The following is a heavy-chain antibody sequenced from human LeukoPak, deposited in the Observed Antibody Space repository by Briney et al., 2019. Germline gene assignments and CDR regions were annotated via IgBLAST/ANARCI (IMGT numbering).Heavy chain of an antibody. CDR3: AKKTPGNYPYDY. CDR2: SGTGGAT. Sequence: GGSLRLSCAASGFTFSSSAMNWVRQAPGKGLEWVSASGTGGATYYADSVKGRFIISRDNSKNTLYLQMTSLRAEDTAVYYCAKKTPGNYPYDYWVPGTLVTVSP. J-gene: IGHJ4*02. CDR1: GFTFSSSA. D-gene: IGHD3-22*01. V-gene: IGHV3-23*01.